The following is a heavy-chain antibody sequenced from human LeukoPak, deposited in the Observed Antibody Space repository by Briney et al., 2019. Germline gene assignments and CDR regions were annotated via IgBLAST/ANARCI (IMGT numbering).Heavy chain of an antibody. CDR3: TNTVVVVASTGFDY. Sequence: GGSLRLSCAASGFTFTNAWMSWVRQAPGKGLEWVGRIKSKTDGGTTDYAAPVKGRFTISRDDSKNTLYLQMNSLETEDTAVYYCTNTVVVVASTGFDYWGQGILVTVSS. D-gene: IGHD2-15*01. J-gene: IGHJ4*02. CDR1: GFTFTNAW. V-gene: IGHV3-15*01. CDR2: IKSKTDGGTT.